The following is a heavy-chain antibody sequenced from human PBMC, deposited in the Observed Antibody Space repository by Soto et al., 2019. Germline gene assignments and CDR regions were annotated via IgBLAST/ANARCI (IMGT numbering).Heavy chain of an antibody. V-gene: IGHV4-39*01. J-gene: IGHJ6*02. CDR1: RHSIIVCSFY. D-gene: IGHD6-13*01. CDR3: ARHHGYGCSWCPPYGMDV. CDR2: IYHSGST. Sequence: RTATRHSIIVCSFYLHWIRQPPGKGLEWIGSIYHSGSTYYNPSLKSRVTISVYTSKNQFSRKMSSVTAADTAVYYCARHHGYGCSWCPPYGMDVWGQGTTFT.